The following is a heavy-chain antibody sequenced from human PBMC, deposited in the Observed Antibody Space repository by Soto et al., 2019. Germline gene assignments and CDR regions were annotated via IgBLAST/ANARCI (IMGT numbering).Heavy chain of an antibody. CDR2: INHSGST. J-gene: IGHJ6*02. D-gene: IGHD6-13*01. CDR1: GGSFSGYY. V-gene: IGHV4-34*01. Sequence: SETLSLTCAVYGGSFSGYYWSWIRQPPGKGLEWIGEINHSGSTNYNPSLKSRVTISVDTSKNQFSLKLSSVTAADTAVYYCARGRDISSSWYYYYYYGMDVWGQGTTVT. CDR3: ARGRDISSSWYYYYYYGMDV.